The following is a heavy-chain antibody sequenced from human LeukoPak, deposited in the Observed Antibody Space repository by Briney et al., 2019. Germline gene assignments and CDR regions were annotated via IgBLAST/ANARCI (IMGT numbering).Heavy chain of an antibody. J-gene: IGHJ4*02. V-gene: IGHV3-53*01. CDR1: GFTVRSNY. CDR3: ARVGYSSSTDFDY. Sequence: GGSLRLSCAASGFTVRSNYMTWVRQAPGKGLEWVSVIYSGGSTYYADSVKGRFTISRDNSKNTVYLQVNSLRGEDTAVYYCARVGYSSSTDFDYWGQGTLVIVSS. D-gene: IGHD5-18*01. CDR2: IYSGGST.